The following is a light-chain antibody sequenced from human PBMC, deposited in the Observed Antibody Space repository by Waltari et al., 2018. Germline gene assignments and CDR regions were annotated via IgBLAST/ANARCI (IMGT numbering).Light chain of an antibody. Sequence: EIVLTQSPGPLSLSPGERATLSCRASQSVSRVLAWYQQKPGQAPRLLLYGASNRATGSPDGFSGRGSWTDFSLTISRLEPEDFAVYYCQHYVRLPVTFGQGTKVEIK. CDR1: QSVSRV. J-gene: IGKJ1*01. V-gene: IGKV3-20*01. CDR3: QHYVRLPVT. CDR2: GAS.